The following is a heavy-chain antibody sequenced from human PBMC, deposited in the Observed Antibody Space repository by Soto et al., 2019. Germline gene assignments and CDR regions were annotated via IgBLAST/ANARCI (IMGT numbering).Heavy chain of an antibody. V-gene: IGHV4-39*01. D-gene: IGHD2-2*01. Sequence: PSETLSLTCTVSGGSIGISTYYWGWIRQPPGKGLEWIASIYYSGSTHYNPSLKSRVTISVDKPRNQFSLKLSSVTAADTAVYYCARASAMREYYYGMDVWGQGTTVTVSS. CDR3: ARASAMREYYYGMDV. CDR1: GGSIGISTYY. CDR2: IYYSGST. J-gene: IGHJ6*02.